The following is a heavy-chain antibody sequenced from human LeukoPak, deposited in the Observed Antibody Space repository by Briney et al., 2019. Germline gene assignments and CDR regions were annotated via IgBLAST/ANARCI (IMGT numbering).Heavy chain of an antibody. Sequence: ASVKVSCKASGYTFTSYYMHWVRQAPGQGLEWMGWINPNSGGTNYAQKFQGRVTMTRDTSISTAYMELSRLRSDDTAVYYCARVWTSIAAAEDHDYWGQGTLVTVSS. CDR2: INPNSGGT. D-gene: IGHD6-13*01. J-gene: IGHJ4*02. CDR1: GYTFTSYY. CDR3: ARVWTSIAAAEDHDY. V-gene: IGHV1-2*02.